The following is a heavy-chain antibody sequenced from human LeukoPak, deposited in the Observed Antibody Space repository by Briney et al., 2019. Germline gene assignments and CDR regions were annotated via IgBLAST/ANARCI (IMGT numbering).Heavy chain of an antibody. D-gene: IGHD1-26*01. V-gene: IGHV3-30*18. CDR2: ISYDGSNK. J-gene: IGHJ4*02. Sequence: GGSLRLSCAASGFTFSSYGVHWVRQAPGEGLELVAVISYDGSNKYYADSVKGRFTISRDNSKNTLYLQMNSLRAEDTAVYYCAKDSVVGATTAVYFDYWGQGTLVTVSS. CDR1: GFTFSSYG. CDR3: AKDSVVGATTAVYFDY.